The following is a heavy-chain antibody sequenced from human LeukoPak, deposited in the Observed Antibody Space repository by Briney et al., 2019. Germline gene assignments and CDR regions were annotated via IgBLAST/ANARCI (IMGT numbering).Heavy chain of an antibody. Sequence: SETLSLTCAVYGGSFSGYYWSWIRQPPGKGLEWIGEINHSGSTNYNPSLKSRVTISVDTSKNQFSLKLSSVTAADTAVYYCARQRLTYYYGSGSYRTWGQGTLVTVSS. V-gene: IGHV4-34*01. CDR2: INHSGST. CDR1: GGSFSGYY. D-gene: IGHD3-10*01. J-gene: IGHJ5*02. CDR3: ARQRLTYYYGSGSYRT.